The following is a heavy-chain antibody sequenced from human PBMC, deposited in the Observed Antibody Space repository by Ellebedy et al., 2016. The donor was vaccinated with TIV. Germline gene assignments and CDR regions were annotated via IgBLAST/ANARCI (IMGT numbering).Heavy chain of an antibody. J-gene: IGHJ4*02. Sequence: SETLSLXCTVSGGSISSSSYFWGWLRQPPGKGLEWIGIIYYSGSTYYNPSLNSRVTRSVDTSKNQFSLNLSSVTAADTAVYYCARPLRSTVTTSIYFDYWGQGTLVTVSS. D-gene: IGHD4-17*01. CDR1: GGSISSSSYF. V-gene: IGHV4-39*01. CDR3: ARPLRSTVTTSIYFDY. CDR2: IYYSGST.